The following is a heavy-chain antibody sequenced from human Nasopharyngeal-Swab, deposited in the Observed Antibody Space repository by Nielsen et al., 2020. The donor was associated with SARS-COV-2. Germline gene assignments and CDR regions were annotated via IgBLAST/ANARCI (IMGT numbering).Heavy chain of an antibody. V-gene: IGHV3-33*01. CDR2: IWYDGSNK. J-gene: IGHJ4*02. CDR1: GFTFSTFG. Sequence: GGSLRLSCAASGFTFSTFGMHWVRQAPGKGLEWVVVIWYDGSNKYYADSVKGRFTISRDNSKNTLYLQMNSLRAEDTAVYYCARDLRFDYWGQGTLVTVSS. CDR3: ARDLRFDY.